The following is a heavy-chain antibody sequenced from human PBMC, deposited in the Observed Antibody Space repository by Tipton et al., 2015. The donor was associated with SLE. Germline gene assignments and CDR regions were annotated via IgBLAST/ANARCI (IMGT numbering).Heavy chain of an antibody. CDR1: GASMNSGSYS. CDR3: ARETGTYYSTWFDS. D-gene: IGHD1-26*01. Sequence: TLSLTCSVSGASMNSGSYSWHWIRQPAGKALQWLGHIDSSGNTYYNPSLRSRVSISVDVSRNQFSLTLNSVTAADTATYSCARETGTYYSTWFDSWGQGTLVTVS. CDR2: IDSSGNT. J-gene: IGHJ5*01. V-gene: IGHV4-61*09.